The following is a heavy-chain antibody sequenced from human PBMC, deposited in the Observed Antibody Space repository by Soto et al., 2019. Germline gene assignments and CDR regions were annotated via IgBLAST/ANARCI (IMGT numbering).Heavy chain of an antibody. CDR2: IYHSGST. CDR3: ARNMDDFGVVIAPYGMDV. D-gene: IGHD3-3*01. V-gene: IGHV4-4*02. CDR1: GGSISSSNW. J-gene: IGHJ6*02. Sequence: SETLSLTCAVSGGSISSSNWWSWVHQPPGKGLEWIGEIYHSGSTNYNPSLKSRVTISVDKSKNQFSLKLSSVTAADTAVYYCARNMDDFGVVIAPYGMDVWGQGTTVTVS.